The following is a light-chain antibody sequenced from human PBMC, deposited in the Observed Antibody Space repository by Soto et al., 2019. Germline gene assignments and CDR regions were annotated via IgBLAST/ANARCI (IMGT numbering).Light chain of an antibody. CDR1: QSVSSN. CDR2: GAS. V-gene: IGKV3-11*01. J-gene: IGKJ5*01. CDR3: QQRNTWPPIT. Sequence: EIVLTQSPGTLSLSPWEIATLSCRASQSVSSNLAWYQQKPGQAPRLLIYGASTRATGIPGKFSGGGSGTDFSLTISSLEPEDFALYYCQQRNTWPPITFGQGTRLEIK.